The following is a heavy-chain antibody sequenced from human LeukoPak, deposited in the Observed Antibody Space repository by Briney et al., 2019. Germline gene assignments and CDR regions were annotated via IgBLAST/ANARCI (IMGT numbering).Heavy chain of an antibody. CDR3: ARLGWFGELQFDP. J-gene: IGHJ5*02. V-gene: IGHV4-34*01. D-gene: IGHD3-10*01. Sequence: SETLSLTCTVSGGSISGYYWSWIRQPPGKGLEWIGEINHSGSTNYNPSLKSRVTISVDTSKNQFSLKLSSVTAADTAVYYCARLGWFGELQFDPWGQGTLVTVSS. CDR1: GGSISGYY. CDR2: INHSGST.